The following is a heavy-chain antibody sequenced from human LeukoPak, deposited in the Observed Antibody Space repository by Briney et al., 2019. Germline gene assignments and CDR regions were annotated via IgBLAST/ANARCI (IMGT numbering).Heavy chain of an antibody. CDR3: ASGQWLFDY. J-gene: IGHJ4*02. CDR1: GGFISSYY. V-gene: IGHV4-59*12. D-gene: IGHD6-19*01. Sequence: PSETLSLTCTVSGGFISSYYWSWIRQPPGKGLEWIGSIYYSGSTYYNPSLKSRVTISVDTSKNQFSLKLSSVTAADTAVYYCASGQWLFDYWGQGTLVTVSS. CDR2: IYYSGST.